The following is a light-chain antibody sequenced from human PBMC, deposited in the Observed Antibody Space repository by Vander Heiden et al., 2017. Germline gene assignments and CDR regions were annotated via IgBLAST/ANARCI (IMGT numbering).Light chain of an antibody. V-gene: IGLV3-1*01. J-gene: IGLJ2*01. CDR1: KLGDKY. CDR3: QAWDSSTGL. CDR2: QDS. Sequence: SYELTQPPSVSVSPGQTASITCSGDKLGDKYACWYQQKPGQSPVLVIYQDSTRPLGIPERFSGSNSGNTATLTISGTQGMDEADYYCQAWDSSTGLFGGGTKLTVL.